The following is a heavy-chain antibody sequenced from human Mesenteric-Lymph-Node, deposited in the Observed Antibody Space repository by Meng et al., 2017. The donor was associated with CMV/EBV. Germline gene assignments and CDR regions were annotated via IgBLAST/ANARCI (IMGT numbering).Heavy chain of an antibody. CDR3: AHSSGIAAAGPFYFDY. D-gene: IGHD6-13*01. CDR1: GCSLSTSGVG. J-gene: IGHJ4*02. CDR2: IYWDDDK. V-gene: IGHV2-5*02. Sequence: QVTLKEAGPTGVKPTQTLTLTCTFSGCSLSTSGVGVGWIRQPPGKALEWLALIYWDDDKRYSPSLKSRITITKDTSKNQVVLTMTNMDPVDTATYYCAHSSGIAAAGPFYFDYWGQGTLVTVSS.